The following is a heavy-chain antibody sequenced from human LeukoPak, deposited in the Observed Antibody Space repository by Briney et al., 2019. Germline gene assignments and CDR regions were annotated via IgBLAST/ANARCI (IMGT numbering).Heavy chain of an antibody. CDR3: ATDSRGISVAINYYYGMDV. D-gene: IGHD6-19*01. CDR2: IIPIFGTA. J-gene: IGHJ6*02. CDR1: GGTFSSYA. V-gene: IGHV1-69*06. Sequence: SVKVSCKASGGTFSSYAISWVRQAPGQGLEWMGGIIPIFGTANYAQRFQGRVTMTEDTSTDTAYMELSSLRSEDTAVYYCATDSRGISVAINYYYGMDVWGQGTTVIVSS.